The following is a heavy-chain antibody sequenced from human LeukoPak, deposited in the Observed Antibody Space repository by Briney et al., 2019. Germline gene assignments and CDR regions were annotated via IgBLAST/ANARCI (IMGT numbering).Heavy chain of an antibody. D-gene: IGHD1-26*01. Sequence: SETLSLICALSTVSGSSGNFWSWVRQPPGEGLEWIGEVHKSGRTNYNPSLKTRVTISIDASKNQLSLELTSVTAADTAVYYCARELRGAPTPGAYWGQGTRVTVSS. CDR3: ARELRGAPTPGAY. CDR2: VHKSGRT. J-gene: IGHJ4*02. CDR1: TVSGSSGNF. V-gene: IGHV4-4*02.